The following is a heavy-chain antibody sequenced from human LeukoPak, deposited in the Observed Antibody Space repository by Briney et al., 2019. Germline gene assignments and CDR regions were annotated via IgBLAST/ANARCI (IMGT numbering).Heavy chain of an antibody. CDR3: ARGGYSSSWYHFDY. Sequence: GGSLRLSCAASGFTVSSNYMSWVRQAPGKGLEWVSVIYSGGTTNYADSVKGRFTISRDNSKNTLFLQMNSLRAEDTAVYCCARGGYSSSWYHFDYWGQGTLVTVSS. D-gene: IGHD6-13*01. CDR1: GFTVSSNY. CDR2: IYSGGTT. J-gene: IGHJ4*02. V-gene: IGHV3-53*01.